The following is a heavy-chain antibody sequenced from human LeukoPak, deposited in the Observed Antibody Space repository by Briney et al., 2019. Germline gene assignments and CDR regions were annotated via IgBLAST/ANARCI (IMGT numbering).Heavy chain of an antibody. V-gene: IGHV4-31*03. CDR2: ISYSGSP. CDR3: AIGPHCSSTSCYSEYFHH. J-gene: IGHJ1*01. CDR1: GASISSGGYY. D-gene: IGHD2-2*01. Sequence: SETLSLTCTVSGASISSGGYYWSWIRQHPGKGLEWIGYISYSGSPYYNPSLKSRVTISVDTSRNQFSLKLSSVTAADTAVYYGAIGPHCSSTSCYSEYFHHWGQGTLVTVSS.